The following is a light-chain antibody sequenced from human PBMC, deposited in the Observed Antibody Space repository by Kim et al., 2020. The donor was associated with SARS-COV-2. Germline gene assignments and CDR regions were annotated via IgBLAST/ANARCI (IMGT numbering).Light chain of an antibody. J-gene: IGKJ1*01. CDR2: TAS. CDR1: QSISSY. V-gene: IGKV1-39*01. CDR3: QQSYSTPRT. Sequence: ASVGDRVTITCRASQSISSYLNWYQQKPGKPPKLLIYTASSLQSGVPSRFSGSGFGTDFTLTISSLQPEDFATYYCQQSYSTPRTFGQGTKVDIK.